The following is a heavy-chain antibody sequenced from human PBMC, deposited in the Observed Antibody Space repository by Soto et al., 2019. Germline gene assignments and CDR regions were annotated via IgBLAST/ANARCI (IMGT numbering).Heavy chain of an antibody. V-gene: IGHV3-30*18. D-gene: IGHD2-2*01. CDR2: VSSDGNNK. J-gene: IGHJ5*02. CDR1: GFSFSNYG. CDR3: AKDQVIQLLPVWHSP. Sequence: SLRLSCVASGFSFSNYGMHWVRQAPGKGLEWVAFVSSDGNNKYYAESVKGRFTISRDNAKNTLYLQVDRLTVDDTAVYYCAKDQVIQLLPVWHSPCGQGTLVPVSA.